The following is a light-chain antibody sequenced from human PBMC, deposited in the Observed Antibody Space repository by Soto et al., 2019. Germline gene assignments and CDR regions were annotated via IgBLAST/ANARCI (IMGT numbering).Light chain of an antibody. J-gene: IGKJ5*01. V-gene: IGKV3-11*01. CDR1: QSFSSY. CDR2: DAS. CDR3: QQRSNWPPVIT. Sequence: EIVLTQSPATLSLSPGERATLSCRASQSFSSYLAWYQQKPGQAPRLLIYDASKRATGIPARFSGRGSGTDFPLTISSLESEDFAVYYCQQRSNWPPVITFGQGTRLEIK.